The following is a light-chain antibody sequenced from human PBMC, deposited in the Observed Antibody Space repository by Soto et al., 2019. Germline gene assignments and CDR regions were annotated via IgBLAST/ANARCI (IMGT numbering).Light chain of an antibody. V-gene: IGKV3-20*01. CDR1: QSVTSSY. J-gene: IGKJ4*01. CDR3: QQYGYSAT. Sequence: EIMLTQSPGTLYLSPGERATLSCRASQSVTSSYLAWYQQKPGQAPRLLIYAASSRATGIPDRFSGSGSGTDFTLTISRLEPEDFAVYYCQQYGYSATFGGGTKADVK. CDR2: AAS.